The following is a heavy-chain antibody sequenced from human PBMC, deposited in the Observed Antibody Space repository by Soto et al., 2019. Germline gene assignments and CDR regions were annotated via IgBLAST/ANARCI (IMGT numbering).Heavy chain of an antibody. CDR1: GFTFSSYA. V-gene: IGHV3-23*01. Sequence: EVQLLESGGGLVQPGGSLRLSCAASGFTFSSYAMSWVRQAPGKGLEWVSAISGSGGSTYYADSVKGRFTISRDNSKNTVYLQMNSLRAEDTAVYYCAKGWVKGIAALGNWGQGTLVTVSS. CDR3: AKGWVKGIAALGN. J-gene: IGHJ4*02. D-gene: IGHD6-13*01. CDR2: ISGSGGST.